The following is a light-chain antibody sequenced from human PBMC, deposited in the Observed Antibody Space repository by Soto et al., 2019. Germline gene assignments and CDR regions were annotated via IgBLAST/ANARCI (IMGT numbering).Light chain of an antibody. Sequence: EIVLTQSPGTLSLSPGERATLSCRASQSVSSSYLAWYQQKPGQAPRLLIYGASYRATGIPDRFSGRGSGTDFTLNISRLEPEDFAVYYWQQYDDSLSSFTFGQGTNLEIK. V-gene: IGKV3-20*01. CDR3: QQYDDSLSSFT. CDR1: QSVSSSY. CDR2: GAS. J-gene: IGKJ2*01.